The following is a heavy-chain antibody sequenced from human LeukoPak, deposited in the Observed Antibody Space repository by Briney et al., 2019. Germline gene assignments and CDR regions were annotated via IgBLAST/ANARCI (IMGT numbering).Heavy chain of an antibody. CDR3: ARGTLYSGWSYYFDS. J-gene: IGHJ4*02. CDR1: GGSISSGTYY. CDR2: IYSSGTT. V-gene: IGHV4-61*02. D-gene: IGHD6-19*01. Sequence: PSQTLSLTCTVSGGSISSGTYYWSWIRQPAGKGLEWIGRIYSSGTTNYNPSLKSRVTISVDTLKNKFSLKLISVTAADTAVYYCARGTLYSGWSYYFDSWGQGTLVPVSS.